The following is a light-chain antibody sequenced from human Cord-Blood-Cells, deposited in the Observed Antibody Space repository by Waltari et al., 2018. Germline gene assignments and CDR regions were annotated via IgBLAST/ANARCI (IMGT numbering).Light chain of an antibody. Sequence: QSVLTQPPSVSAAPGQKLTISCSGSSSNLGNNYVSWYQQLPGTAPKLLIYDNNKRPSGIPDRFSGSKSGTSATLGITGLQTGDEADYYCGTWDSSLSAWVFGGGTKLTVL. CDR2: DNN. CDR1: SSNLGNNY. V-gene: IGLV1-51*01. J-gene: IGLJ3*02. CDR3: GTWDSSLSAWV.